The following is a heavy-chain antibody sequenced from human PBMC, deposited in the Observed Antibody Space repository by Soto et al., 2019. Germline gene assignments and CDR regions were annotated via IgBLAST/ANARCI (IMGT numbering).Heavy chain of an antibody. V-gene: IGHV3-33*01. CDR1: GFTFSSYG. J-gene: IGHJ4*02. CDR2: IWYDGSNK. CDR3: ARDMDIVVVVAATLGY. D-gene: IGHD2-15*01. Sequence: GGSLRLSCAASGFTFSSYGMHWVRQAPGKGLEWVAVIWYDGSNKYYADSVKGRFTISRDNSKNTLYLQMNSLRAEDTAVYYCARDMDIVVVVAATLGYWGQGTLVTVSS.